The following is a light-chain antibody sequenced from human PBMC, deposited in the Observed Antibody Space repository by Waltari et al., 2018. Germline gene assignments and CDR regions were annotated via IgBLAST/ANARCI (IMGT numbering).Light chain of an antibody. Sequence: EIVMTQSPATLSVSPGERATLSCRAIQSVSSTLAWYQQKPGQPPRLLIYGASTRATGIPARFSGSGSGTEFTLTISSLQSEDFAVYYCQQYNNWLPITFGQGTRLEIK. CDR2: GAS. CDR1: QSVSST. CDR3: QQYNNWLPIT. J-gene: IGKJ5*01. V-gene: IGKV3-15*01.